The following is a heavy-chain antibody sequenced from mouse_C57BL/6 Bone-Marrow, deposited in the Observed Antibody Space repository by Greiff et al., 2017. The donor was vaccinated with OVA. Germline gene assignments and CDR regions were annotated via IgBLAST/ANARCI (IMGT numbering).Heavy chain of an antibody. Sequence: VQLQQSGAELMKPGASVKLSCKATGYTFTGYWIEWVKQRPGHGLEWIGEILPGSGSTNYNEKFKGKATFTADTSSNTAYMQLSSLTTEDSAIYYCARAYSYYYGSSPYYFDYWGQGTTLTVSS. J-gene: IGHJ2*01. V-gene: IGHV1-9*01. CDR2: ILPGSGST. D-gene: IGHD1-1*01. CDR1: GYTFTGYW. CDR3: ARAYSYYYGSSPYYFDY.